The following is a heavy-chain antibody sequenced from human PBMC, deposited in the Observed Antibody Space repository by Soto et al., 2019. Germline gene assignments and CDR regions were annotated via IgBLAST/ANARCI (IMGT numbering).Heavy chain of an antibody. CDR2: IYYSGAT. J-gene: IGHJ4*02. V-gene: IGHV4-31*03. Sequence: QVQLQESGPGLVKPSQTLSLTCTVSSDSMGSGGHYYNWIRLLPGKGLEWIGYIYYSGATHYNPSLRGRVSISIDTSNNQFSLRLISVTAADTALYFCARDKDLEPTVWGYWGQGTQVTVSS. CDR3: ARDKDLEPTVWGY. CDR1: SDSMGSGGHY. D-gene: IGHD7-27*01.